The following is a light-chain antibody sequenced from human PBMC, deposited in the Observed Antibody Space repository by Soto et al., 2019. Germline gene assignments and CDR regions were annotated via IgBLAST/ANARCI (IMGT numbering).Light chain of an antibody. CDR2: DAS. CDR3: HQYNSY. V-gene: IGKV1-5*01. J-gene: IGKJ2*01. CDR1: ESIDTC. Sequence: DVHMTQSPSTLSASVGDRVTITCRASESIDTCLAWYQQRPGQAPQLLIYDASRLESGVPSRFSGGGSGTEFTLTISGLQPADFATYYCHQYNSYFGPGTKLEI.